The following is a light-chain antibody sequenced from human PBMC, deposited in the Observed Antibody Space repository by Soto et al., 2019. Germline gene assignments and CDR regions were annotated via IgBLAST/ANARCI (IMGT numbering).Light chain of an antibody. CDR1: SSDVGTYNY. J-gene: IGLJ2*01. V-gene: IGLV2-14*01. Sequence: QSALPQPASVSGSPGQSITLSCTGTSSDVGTYNYVSWYQQHPGKAPKLMIYGVTNRPSGVSNRFSASQSGNTASLTISGLQAEDDADYYCSSYTSRSFVVFGGGTKLTLL. CDR3: SSYTSRSFVV. CDR2: GVT.